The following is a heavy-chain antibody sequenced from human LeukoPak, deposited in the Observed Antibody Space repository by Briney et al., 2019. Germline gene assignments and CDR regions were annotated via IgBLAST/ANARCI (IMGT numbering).Heavy chain of an antibody. J-gene: IGHJ6*04. CDR3: ARDPIVVVPAAHIYYYYGMDV. CDR2: IKQDGSEK. CDR1: GFTFSSYW. V-gene: IGHV3-7*03. Sequence: GGSLRLSCAASGFTFSSYWMSWVRQAPGRGLEWVANIKQDGSEKYYVDSVKGRFTISRDNAKNSLYLQMNSLRAEDTAVYYCARDPIVVVPAAHIYYYYGMDVWGKGTTVTVSS. D-gene: IGHD2-2*01.